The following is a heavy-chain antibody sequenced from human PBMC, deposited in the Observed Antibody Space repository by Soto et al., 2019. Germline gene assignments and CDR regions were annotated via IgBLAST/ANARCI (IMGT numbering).Heavy chain of an antibody. Sequence: GGSLRLSCAASGFTFSSYSMNWVRQAPGKGLEWVSSISSSSSYIYYADSVKGRFTISRDNAKNSLYLQMNNLRAEDTAVYYCARLDTTYAFDIWGQGTMVTVSS. CDR2: ISSSSSYI. V-gene: IGHV3-21*01. CDR1: GFTFSSYS. CDR3: ARLDTTYAFDI. J-gene: IGHJ3*02. D-gene: IGHD1-26*01.